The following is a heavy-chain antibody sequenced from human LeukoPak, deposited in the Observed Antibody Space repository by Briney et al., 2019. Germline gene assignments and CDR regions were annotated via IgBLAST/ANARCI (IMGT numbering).Heavy chain of an antibody. J-gene: IGHJ4*02. CDR3: ARGLRYYDSSGYLGY. Sequence: SVKVSCKASGGTFSSYAISWMRQAPGQGLEWMGGIIPILGTANYAQKFQGRVTITTDESTSTAYMELSSLRSEDTAVYYCARGLRYYDSSGYLGYWGQGTLVTVSS. D-gene: IGHD3-22*01. V-gene: IGHV1-69*05. CDR1: GGTFSSYA. CDR2: IIPILGTA.